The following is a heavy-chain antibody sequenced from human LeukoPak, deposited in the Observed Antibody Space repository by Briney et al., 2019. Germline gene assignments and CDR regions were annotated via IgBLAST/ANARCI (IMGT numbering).Heavy chain of an antibody. CDR3: ARSSHDFWSGYHNWFDP. CDR2: ISVYNGNT. CDR1: GYTFTSYG. Sequence: ASVKVSCKASGYTFTSYGISWVRQAPGQGLEWMGWISVYNGNTNYAQKLQGRVTMTTDTSTSTAYMELRSLRSDDTAVYYCARSSHDFWSGYHNWFDPWGQGTLVTVSS. V-gene: IGHV1-18*01. J-gene: IGHJ5*02. D-gene: IGHD3-3*01.